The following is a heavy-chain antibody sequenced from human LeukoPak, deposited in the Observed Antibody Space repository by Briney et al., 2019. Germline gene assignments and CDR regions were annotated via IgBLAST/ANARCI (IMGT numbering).Heavy chain of an antibody. V-gene: IGHV4-34*01. J-gene: IGHJ4*02. Sequence: SETLSLTCAVYGGSFSGYYWSWIRQPPGKGLEWIGEINHSGSTNYNPSLKSRVTISVDTSKNQFSLKLSSVTAADTAVYYCASMIDGYNDYWGQGTLVTVSS. D-gene: IGHD5-24*01. CDR2: INHSGST. CDR1: GGSFSGYY. CDR3: ASMIDGYNDY.